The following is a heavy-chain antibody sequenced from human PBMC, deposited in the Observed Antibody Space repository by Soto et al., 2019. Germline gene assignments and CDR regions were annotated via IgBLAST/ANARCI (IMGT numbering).Heavy chain of an antibody. CDR1: GVSITPYF. V-gene: IGHV4-4*07. J-gene: IGHJ2*01. Sequence: LSLTCTVSGVSITPYFWSWIRQPAGEAPEWLGHIYASGRTTYNPSLKSRVTMFVSQTQVSLRLTSVTAADTAVYYCARHFDVDPSLDHYYFDLWGRGALVTVSS. D-gene: IGHD3-9*01. CDR2: IYASGRT. CDR3: ARHFDVDPSLDHYYFDL.